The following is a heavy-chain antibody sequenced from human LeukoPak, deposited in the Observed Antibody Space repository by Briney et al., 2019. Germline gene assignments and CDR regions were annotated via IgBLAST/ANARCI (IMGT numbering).Heavy chain of an antibody. CDR3: ARSLSTTGLR. V-gene: IGHV4-39*01. J-gene: IGHJ4*02. CDR1: GGSVSSSDYY. D-gene: IGHD1-1*01. Sequence: PSETLSLTCTVSGGSVSSSDYYWGWIRQPAGKGLEWIGSINYSGNTYYNPSLKNRVTISVDTSKNQFSLKLSSVTAADTAVYYCARSLSTTGLRWGQGTLVTVSS. CDR2: INYSGNT.